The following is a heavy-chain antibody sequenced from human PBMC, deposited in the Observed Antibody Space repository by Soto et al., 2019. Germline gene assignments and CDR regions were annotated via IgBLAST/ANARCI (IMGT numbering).Heavy chain of an antibody. CDR3: ERQSGPLRSFDT. CDR1: GYTFIGYY. Sequence: ASVKVSCKASGYTFIGYYMHWVRQAPGQGLEGMGWSNPNSGGTNYAQKLQGRVTMTRDTSISTADMELSRLRSDDTAVYYCERQSGPLRSFDTWGQGTLVTVSS. V-gene: IGHV1-2*02. CDR2: SNPNSGGT. J-gene: IGHJ5*02. D-gene: IGHD3-3*01.